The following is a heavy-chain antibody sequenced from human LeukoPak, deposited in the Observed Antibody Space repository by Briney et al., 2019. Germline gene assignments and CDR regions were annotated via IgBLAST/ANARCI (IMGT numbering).Heavy chain of an antibody. J-gene: IGHJ5*02. V-gene: IGHV5-51*01. D-gene: IGHD6-19*01. CDR1: GYSFTSYC. CDR2: IYPGDSDT. Sequence: GESLKISCKGSGYSFTSYCIGWVRQMPGKGLEWMGIIYPGDSDTRYSPSFQGQVTISADKSISTAYLQWSSLKASDTAMYYCARLLSGYSSGWYNWFDPWGQGTLVTVSS. CDR3: ARLLSGYSSGWYNWFDP.